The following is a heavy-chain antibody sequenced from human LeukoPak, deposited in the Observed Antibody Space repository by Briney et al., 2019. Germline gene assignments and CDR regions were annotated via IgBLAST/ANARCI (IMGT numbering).Heavy chain of an antibody. CDR3: AKDPRASSAYYYDRLGY. J-gene: IGHJ4*02. CDR2: ISGSGGST. CDR1: GFTFSSNA. Sequence: PGGSLRLSCAASGFTFSSNAMSWVRQAPGKGLEWASAISGSGGSTYYADSVKGRFTISRDNSKSTLNLQMNSLRVEDTAVYYCAKDPRASSAYYYDRLGYWGQGTLVTVSS. V-gene: IGHV3-23*01. D-gene: IGHD3-22*01.